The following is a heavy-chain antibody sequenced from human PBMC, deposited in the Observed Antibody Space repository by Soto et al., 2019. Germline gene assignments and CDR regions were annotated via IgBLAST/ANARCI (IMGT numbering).Heavy chain of an antibody. CDR2: ISHSGTT. D-gene: IGHD3-10*01. J-gene: IGHJ4*02. V-gene: IGHV4-59*01. CDR1: GGSMNNYY. Sequence: SETLSFTSTVSGGSMNNYYWSWIRQPPGEGLEWIAYISHSGTTNYNPSLRSRVTISVDTPKNQFSLKLSSVSAADTAVYFCARPTGLSIPSGSFLHWGLGTLVTVSS. CDR3: ARPTGLSIPSGSFLH.